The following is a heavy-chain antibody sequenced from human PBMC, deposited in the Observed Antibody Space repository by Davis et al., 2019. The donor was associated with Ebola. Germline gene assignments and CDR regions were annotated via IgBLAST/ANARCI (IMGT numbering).Heavy chain of an antibody. CDR3: ARGITIFGVPSYGMDV. CDR2: ISYDGSNK. Sequence: SLNISCAASGFIFSSYALHWVRQAPGKGLEWVAVISYDGSNKYYADSVKGRFTISRDNSKNTLYLQMNSLRAEDTAVYYCARGITIFGVPSYGMDVWGQGTTVTVSS. J-gene: IGHJ6*02. V-gene: IGHV3-30*04. D-gene: IGHD3-3*01. CDR1: GFIFSSYA.